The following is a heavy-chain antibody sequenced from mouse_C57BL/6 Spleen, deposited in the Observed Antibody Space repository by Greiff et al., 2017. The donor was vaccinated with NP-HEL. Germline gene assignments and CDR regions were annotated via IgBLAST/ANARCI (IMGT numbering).Heavy chain of an antibody. CDR2: INPNYGTT. V-gene: IGHV1-39*01. CDR3: ARWPVVATRIDMAMDY. Sequence: VQLKESGPELVKPGASVKISCKASGYSFTDYNMNWVKQSNGKSLEWIGVINPNYGTTSYNQKFKGKATLTVDQSSSTAYMQLNSLTSEDSAVYYCARWPVVATRIDMAMDYWGQGTSVTVSS. D-gene: IGHD1-1*01. J-gene: IGHJ4*01. CDR1: GYSFTDYN.